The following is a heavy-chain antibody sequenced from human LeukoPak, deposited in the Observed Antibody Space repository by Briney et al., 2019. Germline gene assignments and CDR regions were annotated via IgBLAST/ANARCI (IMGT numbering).Heavy chain of an antibody. CDR2: ISGSGGST. CDR1: GFTFSSYA. CDR3: AKDGRYCSSTSCFNDPRFDY. Sequence: GGSLRLSCAASGFTFSSYAMSWVRQAPGKGLEWVSAISGSGGSTYYADSVKGRFTISRGNSKNTLYLQMNSLRAEDTAVYYCAKDGRYCSSTSCFNDPRFDYWGQGTLVTVSS. V-gene: IGHV3-23*01. J-gene: IGHJ4*02. D-gene: IGHD2-2*01.